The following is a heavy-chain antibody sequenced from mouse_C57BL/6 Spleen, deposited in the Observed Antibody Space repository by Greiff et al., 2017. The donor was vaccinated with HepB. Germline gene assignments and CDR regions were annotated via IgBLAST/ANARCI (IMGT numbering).Heavy chain of an antibody. D-gene: IGHD2-3*01. Sequence: EVQLQQSGPELVKPGASVKMSCKASGYTFTDYNMHWVKQSHGKSLEWIGYINPNNGGTSYNQKFKGKATLTVNKSSSTAYMELRSLTSEDSAVYYWAREGLLPYYYAMDYWGQGTSVTVSS. J-gene: IGHJ4*01. V-gene: IGHV1-22*01. CDR3: AREGLLPYYYAMDY. CDR2: INPNNGGT. CDR1: GYTFTDYN.